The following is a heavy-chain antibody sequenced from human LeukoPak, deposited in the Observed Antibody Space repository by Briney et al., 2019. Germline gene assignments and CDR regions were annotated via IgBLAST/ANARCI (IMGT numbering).Heavy chain of an antibody. D-gene: IGHD2-15*01. CDR1: GFTFSSYA. Sequence: PGGSLRLSCAASGFTFSSYAMTWVSQAPGKGLEWVSAISATGGSTYSADSLKGRFTISRDNSKNTLYLQMNSLRVGDTAVYYCAKDYGPSYGYCSGGSCYSGYFDYWGQGTLVTVSS. J-gene: IGHJ4*02. CDR3: AKDYGPSYGYCSGGSCYSGYFDY. V-gene: IGHV3-23*01. CDR2: ISATGGST.